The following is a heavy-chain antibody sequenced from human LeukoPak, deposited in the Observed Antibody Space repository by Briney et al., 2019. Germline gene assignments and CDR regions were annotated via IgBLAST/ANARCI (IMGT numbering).Heavy chain of an antibody. D-gene: IGHD3-22*01. CDR2: IDPSDSYT. V-gene: IGHV5-10-1*01. CDR3: ARPNITSYYDSRGYDAFDV. Sequence: RGESLKISCKGSGYSFTSYWISWVRQMPGKGLEWMGRIDPSDSYTNYSPSFQGHVTISADKSVRTAYLQWSSLKASDTAMYYCARPNITSYYDSRGYDAFDVWGQGTMVTVSS. J-gene: IGHJ3*01. CDR1: GYSFTSYW.